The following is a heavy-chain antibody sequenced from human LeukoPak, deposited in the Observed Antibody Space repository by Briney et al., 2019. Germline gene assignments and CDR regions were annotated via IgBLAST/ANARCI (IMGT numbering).Heavy chain of an antibody. V-gene: IGHV1-69*05. CDR1: GGTFSSYA. J-gene: IGHJ6*03. CDR3: ASQGTTPDYYYYYMDV. D-gene: IGHD1-14*01. CDR2: ILPIFGTA. Sequence: ASVKVSCKASGGTFSSYAISWVRQAPGQGLEWMGGILPIFGTANYAQKFQGRVTITTDESTSTAYMELSSLRSEDTAVYYCASQGTTPDYYYYYMDVWGKGTTVTVSS.